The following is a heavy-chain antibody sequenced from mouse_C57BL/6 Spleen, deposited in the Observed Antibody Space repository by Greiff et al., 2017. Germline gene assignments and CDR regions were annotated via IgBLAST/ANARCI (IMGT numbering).Heavy chain of an antibody. CDR3: ARGGHYCYGYFDY. CDR2: IYPGSGST. Sequence: VQLQQPGAELVKPGASVKMSCKASGYTFTSYWITWVKQRPGQGLGWSGDIYPGSGSTNYNEKFKSKATLTVDTSSSTAYMQLSSLTSEDSAVYYCARGGHYCYGYFDYWGQGTTLTVSS. J-gene: IGHJ2*01. D-gene: IGHD1-1*01. CDR1: GYTFTSYW. V-gene: IGHV1-55*01.